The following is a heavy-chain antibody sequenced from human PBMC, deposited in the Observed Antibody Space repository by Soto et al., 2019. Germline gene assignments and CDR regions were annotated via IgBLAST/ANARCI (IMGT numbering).Heavy chain of an antibody. Sequence: TLSLTCTVSGGSISSGGYYWSWIRQHPGKGLEWIGYIYYSGSTYYNPSLKSRVTISVDTSKNQFSLKLSSVTAADTAVYYCARGYSSSWYFDYWGQGTLVTVSS. CDR3: ARGYSSSWYFDY. CDR2: IYYSGST. CDR1: GGSISSGGYY. V-gene: IGHV4-31*03. J-gene: IGHJ4*02. D-gene: IGHD6-13*01.